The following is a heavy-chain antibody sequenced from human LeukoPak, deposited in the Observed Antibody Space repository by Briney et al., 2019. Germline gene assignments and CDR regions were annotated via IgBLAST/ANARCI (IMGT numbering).Heavy chain of an antibody. J-gene: IGHJ6*02. D-gene: IGHD3-3*01. Sequence: GGSLRLSCAASGFTFSDYYMSWIRQAPGKGLEWVSYISSSGSTIYYADSVKGRFTISRDNSKNTLYLQMNSLRAEDTAVYYCARDIWSGYHSLYYYYYGMDVWGQGTTVTVSS. CDR2: ISSSGSTI. CDR3: ARDIWSGYHSLYYYYYGMDV. V-gene: IGHV3-11*04. CDR1: GFTFSDYY.